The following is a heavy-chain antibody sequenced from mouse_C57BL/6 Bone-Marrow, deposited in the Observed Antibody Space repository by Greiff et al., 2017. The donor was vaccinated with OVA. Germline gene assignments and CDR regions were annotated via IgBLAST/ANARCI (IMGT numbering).Heavy chain of an antibody. J-gene: IGHJ2*01. V-gene: IGHV14-4*01. CDR2: IDPENGDT. CDR3: TTWSYRYFDY. CDR1: GFNIKDDY. Sequence: EVQLQQSGAELVRPGASVKLSCTASGFNIKDDYMHWVKQRPEQGLEWIGWIDPENGDTEYASKFQGKATITADTSSNTAYLQLSSLTSEDTAVYYCTTWSYRYFDYWGQGTTLTVSS. D-gene: IGHD1-1*01.